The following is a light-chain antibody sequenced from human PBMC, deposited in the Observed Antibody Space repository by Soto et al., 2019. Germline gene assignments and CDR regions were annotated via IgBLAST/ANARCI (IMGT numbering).Light chain of an antibody. J-gene: IGKJ1*01. CDR2: DAS. CDR1: QSVGKY. Sequence: EIVMTQSPATLSLSPGERATLSCRGSQSVGKYLVWYQQNPGQAPRLLIYDASNRATGIPARFSGSGSGTDFTLTISSLEHEDLAVYYCQQRGNRPPWTFGQGTKVDIK. V-gene: IGKV3-11*01. CDR3: QQRGNRPPWT.